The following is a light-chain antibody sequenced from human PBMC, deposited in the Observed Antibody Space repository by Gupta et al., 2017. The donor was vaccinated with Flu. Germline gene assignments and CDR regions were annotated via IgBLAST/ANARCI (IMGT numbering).Light chain of an antibody. V-gene: IGKV1-27*01. CDR3: QKYNSATF. CDR2: AAS. CDR1: QGISNY. Sequence: DIQMTQSPSSLSASVGDRVTITCRASQGISNYLEWYQQKPGKVPKLMIYAASKWQSGVPSRFSGSGYEXDFTLTXSCRQHEDVANYYLQKYNSATFFGXGTKVDIK. J-gene: IGKJ3*01.